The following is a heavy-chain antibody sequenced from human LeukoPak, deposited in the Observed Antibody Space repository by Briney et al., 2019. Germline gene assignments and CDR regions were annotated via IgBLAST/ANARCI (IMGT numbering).Heavy chain of an antibody. Sequence: SETLSLTCTVSGGSSIGSGGYYWSWIRQPPGKGLEWIGEINHSGSTNYNPSLKSRVTISVDTSKNQFSLKLSSVTAADTAVYYCARGCRVGDWLRLRNWFDPWGQGTLVTVSS. J-gene: IGHJ5*02. V-gene: IGHV4-34*01. CDR3: ARGCRVGDWLRLRNWFDP. D-gene: IGHD3-9*01. CDR1: GGSSIGSGGYY. CDR2: INHSGST.